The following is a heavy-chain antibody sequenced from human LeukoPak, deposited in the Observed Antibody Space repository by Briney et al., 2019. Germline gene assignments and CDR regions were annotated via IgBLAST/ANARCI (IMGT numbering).Heavy chain of an antibody. CDR2: IWYHGNNK. D-gene: IGHD5/OR15-5a*01. Sequence: GGTLGLSCAASGLPFSSYGMHWVSQAPGKGLEWVAVIWYHGNNKYYEDSVKGRFTISRDDSKNTLYLQMNSLRAEDTAVDYCARNKDNGVDNSVGAFDIWGQGTMVTVSS. CDR1: GLPFSSYG. CDR3: ARNKDNGVDNSVGAFDI. V-gene: IGHV3-33*01. J-gene: IGHJ3*02.